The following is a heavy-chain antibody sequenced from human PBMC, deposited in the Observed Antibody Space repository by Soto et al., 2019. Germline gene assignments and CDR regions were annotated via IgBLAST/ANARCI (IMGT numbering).Heavy chain of an antibody. D-gene: IGHD3-10*01. V-gene: IGHV4-39*01. CDR1: GGSISSSSYY. J-gene: IGHJ4*02. CDR2: IYYSGST. CDR3: ARRNYYGSGSYFTYYFDY. Sequence: SETLSLTCTVSGGSISSSSYYWGWIRQPPGKGLEWIGSIYYSGSTYYNPSLKSRVTISVDTSKNQFSPKLSSVTAADTAVYYCARRNYYGSGSYFTYYFDYWGQGTLVIVSS.